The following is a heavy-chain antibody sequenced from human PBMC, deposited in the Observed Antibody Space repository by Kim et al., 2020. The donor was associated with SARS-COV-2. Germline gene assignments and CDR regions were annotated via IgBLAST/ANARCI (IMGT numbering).Heavy chain of an antibody. V-gene: IGHV4-31*03. CDR2: IYYSGST. J-gene: IGHJ3*02. CDR3: ARNPSSGSSWYGAFDI. D-gene: IGHD6-13*01. Sequence: SETLSLTCTVSGGSISSGGYYWSWIRQHPGKGLEWIGYIYYSGSTYYNPSLKSRVTISVDTSKNQFSLKLSSVTAADTAVYYCARNPSSGSSWYGAFDIWGQGTMGTVSS. CDR1: GGSISSGGYY.